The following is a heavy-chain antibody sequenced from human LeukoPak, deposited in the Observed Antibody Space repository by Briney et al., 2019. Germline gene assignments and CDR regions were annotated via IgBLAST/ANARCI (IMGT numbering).Heavy chain of an antibody. V-gene: IGHV5-51*01. CDR1: GYSFTSYW. Sequence: GESPKISCKGSGYSFTSYWIGWVRQMPGKGLEWMGIIYPGDSDTRYSPSFQGQVTVSADKSINTAYLQWSSLKASDTAMYYCARHPAGVVDYFDYWGQGTLVTVSS. J-gene: IGHJ4*02. CDR2: IYPGDSDT. CDR3: ARHPAGVVDYFDY. D-gene: IGHD2-15*01.